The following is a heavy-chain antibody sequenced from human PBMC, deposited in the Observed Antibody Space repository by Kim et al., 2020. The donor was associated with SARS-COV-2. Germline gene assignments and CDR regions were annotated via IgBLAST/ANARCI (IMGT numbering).Heavy chain of an antibody. Sequence: PSIKNRATISVDTTKNQFSLKLNSVTAADTAIYYCARYCSSATCHGAFDIWGQGTMVTVSS. J-gene: IGHJ3*02. D-gene: IGHD2-2*01. V-gene: IGHV4-34*04. CDR3: ARYCSSATCHGAFDI.